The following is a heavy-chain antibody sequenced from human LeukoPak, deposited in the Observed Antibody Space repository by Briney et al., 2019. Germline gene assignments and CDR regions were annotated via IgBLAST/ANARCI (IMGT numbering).Heavy chain of an antibody. Sequence: GGSLRLSCAASASTFSTFAMSWVRQAPGKGLEWVSTISGNGGRTYYADSVKGRFTISRDNSKNTLYLQMNSLRAEDTAVYYCAKGGAYYYDSSGYFSIWGQGTMVTVSS. CDR3: AKGGAYYYDSSGYFSI. D-gene: IGHD3-22*01. V-gene: IGHV3-23*01. CDR2: ISGNGGRT. J-gene: IGHJ3*02. CDR1: ASTFSTFA.